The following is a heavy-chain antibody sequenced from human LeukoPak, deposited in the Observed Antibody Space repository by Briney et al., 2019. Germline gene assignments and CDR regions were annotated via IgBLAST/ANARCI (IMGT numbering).Heavy chain of an antibody. CDR3: ARDPRYYYDVSAYYGRPLDY. D-gene: IGHD3-22*01. Sequence: SGGSLRLSCAASGFTFSNYNMNWVRQAPGKGLEWVSSITSSSNYMYYADSVKGRFTISRDNAKNSLYLQMNSLRAEDTAVYYCARDPRYYYDVSAYYGRPLDYWGQGTLVTVSS. CDR1: GFTFSNYN. CDR2: ITSSSNYM. J-gene: IGHJ4*02. V-gene: IGHV3-21*01.